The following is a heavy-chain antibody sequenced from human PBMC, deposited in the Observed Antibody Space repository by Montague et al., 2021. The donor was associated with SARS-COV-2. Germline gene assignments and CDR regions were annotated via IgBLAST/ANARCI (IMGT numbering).Heavy chain of an antibody. J-gene: IGHJ3*02. V-gene: IGHV6-1*01. Sequence: CAISRDSVSSNNAAWNWIRQSPSRGLEWLGRTCYRSEWYFDYAISLRGRITINPDTSKNQFSLQLDSVILDDTAVYYCARYSYSGTYFGLNDAFDIWGQGTLVTVPS. CDR3: ARYSYSGTYFGLNDAFDI. D-gene: IGHD1-26*01. CDR1: RDSVSSNNAA. CDR2: TCYRSEWYF.